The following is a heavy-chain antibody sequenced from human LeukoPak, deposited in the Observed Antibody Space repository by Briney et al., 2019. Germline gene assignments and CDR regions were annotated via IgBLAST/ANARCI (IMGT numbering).Heavy chain of an antibody. CDR1: GYTFTGYY. CDR3: ASWTKQYSSSWEYDAFDI. CDR2: INPNSGGT. Sequence: APVKVSCKASGYTFTGYYMHWVRQAPGQGLEWMGWINPNSGGTNYAQKFQGRVTMTRDTSISTAYMELSRLRSDDTAVYYRASWTKQYSSSWEYDAFDIWGQGTMVTVSS. V-gene: IGHV1-2*02. J-gene: IGHJ3*02. D-gene: IGHD6-13*01.